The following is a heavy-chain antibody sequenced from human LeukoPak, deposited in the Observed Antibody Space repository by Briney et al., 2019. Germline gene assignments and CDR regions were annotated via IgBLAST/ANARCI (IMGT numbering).Heavy chain of an antibody. J-gene: IGHJ6*02. CDR1: GGSLSSGSYY. CDR3: ARGQTYYYDSSGYYYYYYYGMDV. Sequence: PSQTLSLTCTVSGGSLSSGSYYWSWIRQPAGKGLEWIGRIYTSGSTNYNPSLKSRVTISVDTSKNQFSLKLSSVTAADTAVYYCARGQTYYYDSSGYYYYYYYGMDVWGQGTTVTVSS. CDR2: IYTSGST. D-gene: IGHD3-22*01. V-gene: IGHV4-61*02.